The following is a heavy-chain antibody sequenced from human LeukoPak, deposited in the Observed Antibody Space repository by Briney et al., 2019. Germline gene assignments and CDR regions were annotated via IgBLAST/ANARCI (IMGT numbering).Heavy chain of an antibody. CDR1: GFNFSGSA. D-gene: IGHD2-2*01. CDR3: TRLDCRSSSCYSF. V-gene: IGHV3-73*01. CDR2: IRSKVSSYAT. J-gene: IGHJ4*02. Sequence: GGSLKLSCAASGFNFSGSAMHWVRQASGKGLEWVGRIRSKVSSYATAYAASLEGRFTISRDDSKNTAYLQMNSLKTEDTAVYYCTRLDCRSSSCYSFWGQGALVTVSS.